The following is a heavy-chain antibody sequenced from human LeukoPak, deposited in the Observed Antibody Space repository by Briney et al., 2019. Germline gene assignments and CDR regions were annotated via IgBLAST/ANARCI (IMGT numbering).Heavy chain of an antibody. CDR2: ISGSGGST. Sequence: GGSLRLSCAASGFTFSSYAMSWVRQAPGKGLEWVSAISGSGGSTYYADSVKGRFTISRDNSKNTLYLQMNSLRAEDTAVYYCAKDDRGSYYPSVDYWGQGTLVTVSS. J-gene: IGHJ4*02. CDR1: GFTFSSYA. CDR3: AKDDRGSYYPSVDY. V-gene: IGHV3-23*01. D-gene: IGHD1-26*01.